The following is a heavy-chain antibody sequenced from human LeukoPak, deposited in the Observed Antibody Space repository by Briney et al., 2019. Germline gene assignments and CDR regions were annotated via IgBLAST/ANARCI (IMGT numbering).Heavy chain of an antibody. D-gene: IGHD2-2*01. CDR2: IYYSGST. V-gene: IGHV4-39*01. J-gene: IGHJ5*02. Sequence: SETLSLTCTVSGDSISTTNSYRGWIRQPPGKGLEWIGSIYYSGSTYYNPSLKSRVTISVDTSKNQFSLKLSSVTAADTAVYYCARHVVPAAHGGFDPWGQGTLVTVSS. CDR1: GDSISTTNSY. CDR3: ARHVVPAAHGGFDP.